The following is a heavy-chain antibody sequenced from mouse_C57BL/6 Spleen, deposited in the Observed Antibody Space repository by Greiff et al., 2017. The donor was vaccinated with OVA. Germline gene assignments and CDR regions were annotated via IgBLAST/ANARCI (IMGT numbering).Heavy chain of an antibody. V-gene: IGHV1-82*01. Sequence: QVQLQQSGPELVKPGASVKISCKASGYAFSSSWMNWVKQRPGKGLEWIGRIYPGDGDTNYNGKFKGKATLTADKSSSTAYMQLSSLTSEDSAVYFCARGCGNFYYAMDYWGQGTSVTVSS. CDR3: ARGCGNFYYAMDY. CDR1: GYAFSSSW. J-gene: IGHJ4*01. CDR2: IYPGDGDT. D-gene: IGHD2-1*01.